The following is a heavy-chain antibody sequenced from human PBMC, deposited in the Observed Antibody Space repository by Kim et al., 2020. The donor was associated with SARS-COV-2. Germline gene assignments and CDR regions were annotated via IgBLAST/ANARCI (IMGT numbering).Heavy chain of an antibody. Sequence: SETLSLTCTVSGGSIRGYYWTWIRQPPGKGLEWIGHISHTGTTNYNPSLESRVTTSVLTSKNQFSLRLTSVTAADTAKYYCARMGSRDVYNSLLNSVHTYFGMDVWGQGTTVPVS. CDR3: ARMGSRDVYNSLLNSVHTYFGMDV. V-gene: IGHV4-59*13. D-gene: IGHD3-9*01. J-gene: IGHJ6*02. CDR2: ISHTGTT. CDR1: GGSIRGYY.